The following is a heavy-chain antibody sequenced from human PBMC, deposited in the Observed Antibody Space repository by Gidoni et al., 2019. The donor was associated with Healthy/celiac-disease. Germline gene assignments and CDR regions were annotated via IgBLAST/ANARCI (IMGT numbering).Heavy chain of an antibody. V-gene: IGHV3-48*03. CDR1: GFTFSSYE. CDR2: ISSSGSTI. CDR3: ARFSYYDFWSGYYYYYGMDV. Sequence: EVQLVESGGGLVQPGGSLRLSCAASGFTFSSYELNWVRQAPGKGLEWVSYISSSGSTIYYADSVKGRFTISRDNAKNSLYLQMNSLRAEDTAVYYCARFSYYDFWSGYYYYYGMDVWGQGTTVTVSS. D-gene: IGHD3-3*01. J-gene: IGHJ6*02.